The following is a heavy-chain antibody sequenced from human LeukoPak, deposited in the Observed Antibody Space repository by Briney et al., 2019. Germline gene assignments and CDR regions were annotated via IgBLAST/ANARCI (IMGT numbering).Heavy chain of an antibody. CDR1: GYTFTGYY. Sequence: ASVKVSCKASGYTFTGYYTHWVRQAPGQGLEWMGWINPNSGGTKYAQKFQGRVTMTRDTSISTAYMELRSLRSDDTAVYYCARSLGIRYFDPMPSHPIYGMDVWGQGTTVTVSS. V-gene: IGHV1-2*02. J-gene: IGHJ6*02. D-gene: IGHD3-9*01. CDR3: ARSLGIRYFDPMPSHPIYGMDV. CDR2: INPNSGGT.